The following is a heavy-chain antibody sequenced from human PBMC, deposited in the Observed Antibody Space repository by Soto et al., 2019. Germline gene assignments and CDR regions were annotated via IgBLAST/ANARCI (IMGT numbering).Heavy chain of an antibody. V-gene: IGHV5-10-1*01. D-gene: IGHD3-22*01. CDR1: GYSFAGYW. J-gene: IGHJ4*02. Sequence: GESLKISCKGSGYSFAGYWITWVRQKPGKGLEWMGRIDPSDSQTYYSPSFRGHVTISVTKSITTVFLQWSSLRASDTAMYYCARQIYDSDTDPNFQYYFDSWGQGTPVTVSS. CDR3: ARQIYDSDTDPNFQYYFDS. CDR2: IDPSDSQT.